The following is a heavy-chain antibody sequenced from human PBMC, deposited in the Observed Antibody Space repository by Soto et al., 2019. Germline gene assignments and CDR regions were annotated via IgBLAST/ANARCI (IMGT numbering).Heavy chain of an antibody. D-gene: IGHD6-6*01. CDR2: MYSTGTM. J-gene: IGHJ6*02. CDR3: ARSDYSTSSYYYALDA. Sequence: EVQLVESGGALIQPGGSLRLSCAVSGFSVSGSYMSWVRQAPGKGLEWVSGMYSTGTMKYVASVRGRFTISRDSYNDTLFLQMTNLGADDTAVYYCARSDYSTSSYYYALDAWGRGTAVTVSS. CDR1: GFSVSGSY. V-gene: IGHV3-53*01.